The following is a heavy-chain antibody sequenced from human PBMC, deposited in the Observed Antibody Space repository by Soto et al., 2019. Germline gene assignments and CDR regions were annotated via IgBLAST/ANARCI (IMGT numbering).Heavy chain of an antibody. CDR1: GFTFSSYS. J-gene: IGHJ6*02. CDR3: ARVGYYYDSSGYSPDYYYGMDV. Sequence: GGSLRLSCAASGFTFSSYSMNWVRQAPGKGLEWVSYISSSSSTIYYADSVKGRFTISRDNAKNSLYLQMNSLRDEDTAVYYCARVGYYYDSSGYSPDYYYGMDVWGQGTTVTVSS. CDR2: ISSSSSTI. D-gene: IGHD3-22*01. V-gene: IGHV3-48*02.